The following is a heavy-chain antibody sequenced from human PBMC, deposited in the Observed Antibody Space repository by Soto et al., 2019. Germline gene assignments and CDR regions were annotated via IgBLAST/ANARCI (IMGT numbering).Heavy chain of an antibody. V-gene: IGHV7-4-1*01. Sequence: QVQLVQSGAESMQPGASVKVSCKGSGYNFNSHSINWLRQAPGQGLEWMGWINTYTGNPTYEQGFTGRFVFSVDTSVSTVYLQIFSLKADDSAVYSCARNRASGSFDSWGQGTLVTVSS. J-gene: IGHJ4*02. D-gene: IGHD1-26*01. CDR2: INTYTGNP. CDR3: ARNRASGSFDS. CDR1: GYNFNSHS.